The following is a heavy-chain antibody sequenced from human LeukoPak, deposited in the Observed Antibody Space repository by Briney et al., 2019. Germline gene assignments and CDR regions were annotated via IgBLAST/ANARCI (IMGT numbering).Heavy chain of an antibody. D-gene: IGHD6-19*01. J-gene: IGHJ4*02. CDR1: GYTFTSYY. Sequence: ASVEVSCKASGYTFTSYYMHWVRQAPGQGLEWMGIINPSGGSTSYAQKFQGRVTMTRDTSTSTVYTELSSLRSEDTAVYYCARGEWLAHFDYWGQGTLVTVSS. V-gene: IGHV1-46*01. CDR3: ARGEWLAHFDY. CDR2: INPSGGST.